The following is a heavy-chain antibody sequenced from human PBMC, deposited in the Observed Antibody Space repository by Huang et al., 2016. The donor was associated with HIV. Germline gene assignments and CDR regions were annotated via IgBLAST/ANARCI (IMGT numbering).Heavy chain of an antibody. CDR2: IYPGDSDT. J-gene: IGHJ6*02. CDR3: ARLIGSPSFYYGLDV. Sequence: EVQLVQSGAEVKTPGESLKISCKGSGYRFRSNWIGWVRQMPGKGLEWIGIIYPGDSDTRSSPSFQGQVTISADKSINTAYLQWSSLKASDTAMYYCARLIGSPSFYYGLDVWGQGTTVTVSS. D-gene: IGHD3-10*01. V-gene: IGHV5-51*01. CDR1: GYRFRSNW.